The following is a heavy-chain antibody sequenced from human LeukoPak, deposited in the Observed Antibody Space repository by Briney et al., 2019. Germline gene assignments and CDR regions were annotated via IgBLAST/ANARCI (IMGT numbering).Heavy chain of an antibody. D-gene: IGHD3-10*01. CDR3: ARQGSIWFGELFGWFDP. J-gene: IGHJ5*02. CDR1: GGFISSYY. Sequence: SETLSLTCTVSGGFISSYYWSWIRQPAGKGLEWIGRIYTSGSTNYNPSLKSRVTMSVDTSKNQFSLKLSSVTAADTAVYYCARQGSIWFGELFGWFDPWGQGTLVTVSS. V-gene: IGHV4-4*07. CDR2: IYTSGST.